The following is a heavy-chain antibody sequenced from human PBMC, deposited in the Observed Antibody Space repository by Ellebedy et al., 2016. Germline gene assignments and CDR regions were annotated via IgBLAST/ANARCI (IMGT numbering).Heavy chain of an antibody. CDR2: ISAYNGNT. D-gene: IGHD1-26*01. J-gene: IGHJ6*02. Sequence: ASVKVSCXASGYTFTSYGISWVRQAPGQGLEWMGWISAYNGNTNYAQKLQGRVTMTTDTSTSTAYMELRSLRSDDTAVYYCARDLVGAAKYPGYGMDVWGQGTTVTVSS. CDR1: GYTFTSYG. CDR3: ARDLVGAAKYPGYGMDV. V-gene: IGHV1-18*01.